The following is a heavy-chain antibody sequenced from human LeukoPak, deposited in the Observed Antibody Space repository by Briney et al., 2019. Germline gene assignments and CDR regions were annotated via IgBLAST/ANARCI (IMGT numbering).Heavy chain of an antibody. D-gene: IGHD4-11*01. Sequence: SETLSLTCTVSGGSISSGSYYWSWIRQPAGKGLEWIGRIYTSGSTNYNPSLNSRVTISLDTSKNQFSLKLSSVTAADTAVYYCARNYYYYYYMDVWGKGTTVTVSS. CDR2: IYTSGST. CDR1: GGSISSGSYY. J-gene: IGHJ6*03. CDR3: ARNYYYYYYMDV. V-gene: IGHV4-61*02.